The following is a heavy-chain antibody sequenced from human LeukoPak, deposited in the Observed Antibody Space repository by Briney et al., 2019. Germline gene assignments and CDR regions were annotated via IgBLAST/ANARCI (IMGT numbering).Heavy chain of an antibody. CDR2: IKSKTDGGTT. CDR1: GFTFSDAW. V-gene: IGHV3-15*01. J-gene: IGHJ4*02. CDR3: TTDLIVVVPTFDY. D-gene: IGHD2-2*01. Sequence: PGGSLRLSCAASGFTFSDAWMSWVRQAPGKGLEWVGRIKSKTDGGTTDYAAPVKGRFTISRGDSKNTLYLQMNSLKTEDTAVYYCTTDLIVVVPTFDYWGQGTLVTVSS.